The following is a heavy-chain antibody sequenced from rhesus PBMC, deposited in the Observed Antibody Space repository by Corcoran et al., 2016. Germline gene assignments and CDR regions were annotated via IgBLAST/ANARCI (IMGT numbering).Heavy chain of an antibody. CDR1: GGSISSTY. CDR3: ARAGGNQYYFDY. D-gene: IGHD5-24*01. CDR2: IPGSGGST. Sequence: QLQLQESGTGLVKPSETLSLTCAVSGGSISSTYWSWIRQPPGKGLEWIGRIPGSGGSTDYNPSLKSRVTMSTDTSKNQFSLKLSSVTAADTAVYYGARAGGNQYYFDYWGQGVLVTVSS. V-gene: IGHV4-173*01. J-gene: IGHJ4*01.